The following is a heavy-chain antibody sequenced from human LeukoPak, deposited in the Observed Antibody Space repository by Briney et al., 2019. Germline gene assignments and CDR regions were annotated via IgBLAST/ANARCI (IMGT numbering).Heavy chain of an antibody. J-gene: IGHJ4*02. V-gene: IGHV3-7*01. CDR2: IKQDGSEK. CDR1: GFTFSSYW. Sequence: GGSLRLSCAASGFTFSSYWMSWVRKAPGKGLEWVANIKQDGSEKYYVDSVKGRFTISRDNAKNSLYLQMNSLRAEDTAVYYCASVLWQWLVRVDYFDYWGQGTLVTVSS. CDR3: ASVLWQWLVRVDYFDY. D-gene: IGHD6-19*01.